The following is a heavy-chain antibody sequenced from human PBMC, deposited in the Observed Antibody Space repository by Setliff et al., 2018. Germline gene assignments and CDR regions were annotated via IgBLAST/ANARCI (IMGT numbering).Heavy chain of an antibody. J-gene: IGHJ4*02. Sequence: LRLSCAASGFTFTDYAMSWVRQAPGKGLEWVSTIYSGDRSTFYTDSVKGRFIIYRDSSKKTLYMQMNSLRAEDTAVYYCAKPRVELRWGFESWGQGTLVTVLL. D-gene: IGHD1-7*01. CDR2: IYSGDRST. CDR1: GFTFTDYA. V-gene: IGHV3-23*03. CDR3: AKPRVELRWGFES.